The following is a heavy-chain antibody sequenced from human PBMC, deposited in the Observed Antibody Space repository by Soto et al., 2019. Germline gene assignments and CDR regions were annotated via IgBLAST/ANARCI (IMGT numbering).Heavy chain of an antibody. CDR1: GGTFSSYA. CDR3: ARCDSSGWYSDAFDY. V-gene: IGHV1-69*13. Sequence: ASVKVSCKASGGTFSSYAISWVRQAPGRGLEWMGGIIPIFGTANYAQKFQGRVTITADESTSTAYMELSSLRSEDTAVYYCARCDSSGWYSDAFDYWGQGTLVTVSS. D-gene: IGHD6-19*01. J-gene: IGHJ4*02. CDR2: IIPIFGTA.